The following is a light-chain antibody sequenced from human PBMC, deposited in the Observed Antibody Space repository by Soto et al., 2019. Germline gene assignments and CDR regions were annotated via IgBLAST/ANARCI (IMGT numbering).Light chain of an antibody. CDR2: DAS. CDR1: QSIGRF. J-gene: IGKJ1*01. Sequence: DIQMTQSPYTLSASVGDRVTITCRASQSIGRFLAWYPHQPGKAPKLLIYDASTLESGVPSRFSGTGSGTEFTFSITSLQPEDFGTYYCQQCYMGWTFGQGTKVDIK. CDR3: QQCYMGWT. V-gene: IGKV1-5*01.